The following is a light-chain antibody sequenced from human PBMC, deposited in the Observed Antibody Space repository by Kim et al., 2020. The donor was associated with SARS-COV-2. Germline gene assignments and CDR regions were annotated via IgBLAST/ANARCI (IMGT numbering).Light chain of an antibody. CDR1: KLGDKY. Sequence: VSPGQTASIPCSGDKLGDKYACWYQQKPGQSPVVVIYQDSKRPSGIPERFSGSNSGNTATLTISGTQAMDEADYYCQAWDSSTVWVFGGGTQLTVL. V-gene: IGLV3-1*01. CDR3: QAWDSSTVWV. CDR2: QDS. J-gene: IGLJ3*02.